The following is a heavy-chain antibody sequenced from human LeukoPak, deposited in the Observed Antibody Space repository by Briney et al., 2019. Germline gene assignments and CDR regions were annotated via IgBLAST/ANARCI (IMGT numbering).Heavy chain of an antibody. CDR2: INHSGST. CDR1: GGSFSGYY. Sequence: SETLSLTCAVYGGSFSGYYWSWIRQPPGKGLEWIVEINHSGSTNYNPSLKSRVTISVDTSKNQFSLKLSSVTAADTAVYYCARGPSRYDSNGYYRYWGQGTLVTVSS. J-gene: IGHJ4*02. CDR3: ARGPSRYDSNGYYRY. D-gene: IGHD3-22*01. V-gene: IGHV4-34*01.